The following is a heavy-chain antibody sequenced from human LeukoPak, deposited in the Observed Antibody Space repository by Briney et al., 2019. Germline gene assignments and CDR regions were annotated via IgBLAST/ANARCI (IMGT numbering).Heavy chain of an antibody. CDR1: GFTFSSYA. V-gene: IGHV3-23*01. Sequence: GGSLRLSCAASGFTFSSYAMSWVRQASGKGLEWVSAISGSGGSTYYADSVKGRFTISRDNSKNTLYLQMNSLTYDDTAIYYCAKYRTTSVPPRNFDYWGQGTLVTVSS. D-gene: IGHD1-14*01. CDR2: ISGSGGST. J-gene: IGHJ4*02. CDR3: AKYRTTSVPPRNFDY.